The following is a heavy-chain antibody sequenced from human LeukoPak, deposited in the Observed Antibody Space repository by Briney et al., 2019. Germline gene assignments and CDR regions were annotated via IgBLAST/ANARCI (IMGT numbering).Heavy chain of an antibody. J-gene: IGHJ4*02. Sequence: GGSLRLSCAASGFTFSSYSMNWVRQAPGKGLELVSSISTSSSHMYYADSVKGRFTISKDNAKNTVYLQMNNLRAEDTAVYYCVSFYETYWGRGTLVTVSS. CDR3: VSFYETY. D-gene: IGHD2-2*01. CDR2: ISTSSSHM. CDR1: GFTFSSYS. V-gene: IGHV3-21*01.